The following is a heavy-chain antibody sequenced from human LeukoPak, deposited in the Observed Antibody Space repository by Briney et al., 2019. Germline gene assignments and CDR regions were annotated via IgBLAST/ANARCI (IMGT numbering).Heavy chain of an antibody. CDR3: AKSTRAVMAMMDV. CDR2: ISSRSTYI. D-gene: IGHD3-16*01. V-gene: IGHV3-21*01. Sequence: GGSLRLSCAASGFTFSSYEMNWVRQAPGKGLEWVSSISSRSTYIYHADSVKGRFTISRDNAKNSLFLQMNSLRAEDTAVYFCAKSTRAVMAMMDVWGKGTTVTVSS. CDR1: GFTFSSYE. J-gene: IGHJ6*04.